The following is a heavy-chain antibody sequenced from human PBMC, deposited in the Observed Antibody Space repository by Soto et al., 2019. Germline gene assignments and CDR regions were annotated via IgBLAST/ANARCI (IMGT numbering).Heavy chain of an antibody. V-gene: IGHV3-23*01. D-gene: IGHD6-19*01. Sequence: EVQLLESGGGLVQPGGSLRLSCAASGFTFSSDAMSWVRQAPGKGLEWVSAISGSGGSTYYADSVKGRFTISRDNSKNTLYLQMNSLRAEDTAVYYCAKDRIIAVAGLYYFDYWGQGTLVTVSS. CDR2: ISGSGGST. CDR1: GFTFSSDA. CDR3: AKDRIIAVAGLYYFDY. J-gene: IGHJ4*02.